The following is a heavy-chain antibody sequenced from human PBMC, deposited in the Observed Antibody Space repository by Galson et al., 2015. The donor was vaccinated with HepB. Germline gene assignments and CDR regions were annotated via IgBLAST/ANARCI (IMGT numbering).Heavy chain of an antibody. J-gene: IGHJ3*02. CDR1: GFTFDNYA. CDR2: ISGSGGST. CDR3: AKVLGIGLSSHRIRSHDPFDI. Sequence: SLRLSCAASGFTFDNYAMNWVRQAPGKGLEWVSAISGSGGSTSYADSLKGRFTISRDNSKNTLYLQMNSLRAEDTAIYYCAKVLGIGLSSHRIRSHDPFDIWGQGTMVTVSS. V-gene: IGHV3-23*01. D-gene: IGHD6-13*01.